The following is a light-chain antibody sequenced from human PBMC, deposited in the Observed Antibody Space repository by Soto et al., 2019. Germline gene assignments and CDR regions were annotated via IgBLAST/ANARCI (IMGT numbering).Light chain of an antibody. CDR3: SSYTSSSTLVV. V-gene: IGLV2-14*01. CDR2: DVS. J-gene: IGLJ2*01. Sequence: QSALTQPASVSGSPGQSITISYTGTSSDVGGYNYVSWYQQHPGKAPKLMIYDVSNRPSGVSNRFSGSKSGNTASLTISGLQAEDEADYYCSSYTSSSTLVVFGGGTKLTVL. CDR1: SSDVGGYNY.